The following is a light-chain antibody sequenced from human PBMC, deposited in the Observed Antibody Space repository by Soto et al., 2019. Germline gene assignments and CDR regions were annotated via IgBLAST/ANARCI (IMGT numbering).Light chain of an antibody. CDR3: NSYTTSNTRQIV. J-gene: IGLJ1*01. Sequence: QSALTQPASVSGSPGQSITISCTGTSSDVGGYNYVSWYQQHPGKAPKFMIYDVSSRPSGVSNRFSGSKSGNTASLTISGLQAEDEADYYCNSYTTSNTRQIVFGTGTKVTVL. CDR2: DVS. CDR1: SSDVGGYNY. V-gene: IGLV2-14*03.